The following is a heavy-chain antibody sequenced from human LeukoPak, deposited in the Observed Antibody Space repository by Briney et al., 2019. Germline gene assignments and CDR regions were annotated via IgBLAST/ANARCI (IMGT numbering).Heavy chain of an antibody. J-gene: IGHJ4*02. CDR3: AKVDRGLGQYYFDY. V-gene: IGHV3-30*04. Sequence: GGSLRLSCAASGFTFSSYAMHWVRQAPGKGLEWVAVISYDGSNKYYADSVKGRFTISRDSSKNTLYLQMNSLRAEDTAVYYCAKVDRGLGQYYFDYWGQGTLVTVSS. CDR1: GFTFSSYA. D-gene: IGHD3/OR15-3a*01. CDR2: ISYDGSNK.